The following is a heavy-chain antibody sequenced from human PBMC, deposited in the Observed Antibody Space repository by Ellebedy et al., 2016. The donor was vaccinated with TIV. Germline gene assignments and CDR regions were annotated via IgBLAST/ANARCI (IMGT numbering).Heavy chain of an antibody. CDR3: ARWFRGEAELWCYDN. CDR1: GFPFSSYE. J-gene: IGHJ4*02. V-gene: IGHV3-48*03. CDR2: ISKSGSAV. D-gene: IGHD4/OR15-4a*01. Sequence: GGSLRLSCVASGFPFSSYEMNWVRQAPGQGLEWVSYISKSGSAVLYAESVKGRFTISRDNAKNSLFLQMNSLRVDDTALYYCARWFRGEAELWCYDNWGQGALVTVSS.